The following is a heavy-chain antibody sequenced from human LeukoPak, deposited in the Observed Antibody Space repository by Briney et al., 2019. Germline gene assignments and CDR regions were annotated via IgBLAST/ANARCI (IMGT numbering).Heavy chain of an antibody. CDR2: IWYDGSNK. CDR1: GVTFSTSG. D-gene: IGHD3-22*01. J-gene: IGHJ4*02. Sequence: GGSLRLSCAASGVTFSTSGMHLVRQAPGKGLEWVAVIWYDGSNKHYAESVKGRFSISRDNSKSTLYLQMSSLRAEDTAVYYCARARGVSTGYRPIDYWGQGTLVTVSS. CDR3: ARARGVSTGYRPIDY. V-gene: IGHV3-33*01.